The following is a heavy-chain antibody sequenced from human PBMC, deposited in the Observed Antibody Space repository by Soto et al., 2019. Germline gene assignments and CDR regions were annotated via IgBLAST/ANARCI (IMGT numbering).Heavy chain of an antibody. CDR1: GGSITSNW. Sequence: QVQLQESGPGLLKPSGTLSLTCAVSGGSITSNWWSWVRQPPGKGLEWIAEIFHTGSANYNPSLMGRLTISMDKSRNRLSLNLNSVTAADTAVYYCARHIAVSGTRGFDHWGQGTLVTVSS. CDR3: ARHIAVSGTRGFDH. CDR2: IFHTGSA. D-gene: IGHD2-21*01. V-gene: IGHV4-4*02. J-gene: IGHJ4*02.